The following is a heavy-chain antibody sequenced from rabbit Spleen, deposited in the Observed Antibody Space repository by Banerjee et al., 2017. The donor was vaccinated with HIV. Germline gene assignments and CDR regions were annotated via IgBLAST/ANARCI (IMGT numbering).Heavy chain of an antibody. V-gene: IGHV1S40*01. D-gene: IGHD8-1*01. Sequence: QSLEESGGDLVKPGASLTLTCTASGVSFSNNNYMCWVRQAPGKGLEWIACIEGGSSAFSYFASWAKGRFTISKTSSTTVTLQMTSLTAADTATYFCARDTGSSFSSYGMDLWGQGTLVTVS. CDR2: IEGGSSAFS. CDR3: ARDTGSSFSSYGMDL. CDR1: GVSFSNNNY. J-gene: IGHJ6*01.